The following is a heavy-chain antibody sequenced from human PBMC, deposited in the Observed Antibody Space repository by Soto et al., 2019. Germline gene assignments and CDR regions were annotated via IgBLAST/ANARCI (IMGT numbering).Heavy chain of an antibody. Sequence: QVPLVQSGAEVKKPGASVKVSCEASGYTFTSYGISWVRQAPGQGLEWMGWISAYNGNTNYAQKLQGRVTMTTDTSTSTAYMELRSLGSDDTAVYYCARDRGYYSGYDWRGFDYWGQGTLVTVSS. V-gene: IGHV1-18*01. J-gene: IGHJ4*02. CDR1: GYTFTSYG. CDR2: ISAYNGNT. CDR3: ARDRGYYSGYDWRGFDY. D-gene: IGHD5-12*01.